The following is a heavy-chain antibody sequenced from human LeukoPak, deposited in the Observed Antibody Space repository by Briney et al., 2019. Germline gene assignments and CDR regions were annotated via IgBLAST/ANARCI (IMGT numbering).Heavy chain of an antibody. CDR3: ARGLWGVLRFLEWSDSPFDP. D-gene: IGHD3-3*01. CDR2: MNPNSGNT. V-gene: IGHV1-8*03. Sequence: ASVKVSCKASGYTFTSYDISWVRQATGQGLEWMGWMNPNSGNTGYAQKFQGRVTITRNTSISTAYMELSSLRSEDTAVYYCARGLWGVLRFLEWSDSPFDPWGQGTLVTVSS. J-gene: IGHJ5*02. CDR1: GYTFTSYD.